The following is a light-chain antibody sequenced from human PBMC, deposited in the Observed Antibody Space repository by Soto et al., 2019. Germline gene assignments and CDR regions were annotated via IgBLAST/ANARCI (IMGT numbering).Light chain of an antibody. J-gene: IGLJ1*01. V-gene: IGLV2-14*01. CDR3: SSYTSSITLGV. Sequence: SALPQPASVSGSPGQSITISCTGTSSDVGGYNHVSWYQQHPGKAPKLMIYEVSNRPSGVSNRFSGSKSGNTASLTISGLQAEDEADYYGSSYTSSITLGVFGTGTKLTVL. CDR1: SSDVGGYNH. CDR2: EVS.